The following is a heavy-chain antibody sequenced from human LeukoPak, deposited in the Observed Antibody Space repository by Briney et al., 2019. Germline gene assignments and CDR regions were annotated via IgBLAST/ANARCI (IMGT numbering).Heavy chain of an antibody. D-gene: IGHD3-9*01. J-gene: IGHJ4*02. CDR3: ARGDYDILTGRYYFDY. CDR1: GGSISSGDYY. V-gene: IGHV4-30-4*01. Sequence: SETLSLTCTVSGGSISSGDYYWSWIRQPPGKGLEWIGYIYYSGSTYYNPSLKSRVTISVDTSKNQFSLKLSSVTAADTAVYYCARGDYDILTGRYYFDYWGQGTLVTVSS. CDR2: IYYSGST.